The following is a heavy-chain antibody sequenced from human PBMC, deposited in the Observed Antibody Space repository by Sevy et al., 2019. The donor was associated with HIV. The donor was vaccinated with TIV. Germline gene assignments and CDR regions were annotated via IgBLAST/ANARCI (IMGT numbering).Heavy chain of an antibody. Sequence: SETLSLTCAVYGGSFSGYYWSWIRQPPGKGLEWIGEINHSGGTNYNPSLTSRVTISVDTSKNQFSLKLSSVTAADTAVYYCAIHCSGTSCSHAFDIWGQGTMVTVSS. V-gene: IGHV4-34*01. J-gene: IGHJ3*02. D-gene: IGHD2-2*01. CDR2: INHSGGT. CDR1: GGSFSGYY. CDR3: AIHCSGTSCSHAFDI.